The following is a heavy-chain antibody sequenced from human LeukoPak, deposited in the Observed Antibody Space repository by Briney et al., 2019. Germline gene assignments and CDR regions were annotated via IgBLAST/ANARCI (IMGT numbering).Heavy chain of an antibody. V-gene: IGHV4-61*01. Sequence: SETLSLTCTVSGGSVSSGSYYWSWIRQPPGKGLEWIGYIYYSGSTNYNPSLKSRVTISVDTSKNQFSLKLSSVTAVDTAVYYCARVGDYYDSSGYYFDYWGQGTLVTVSS. CDR1: GGSVSSGSYY. D-gene: IGHD3-22*01. CDR2: IYYSGST. J-gene: IGHJ4*02. CDR3: ARVGDYYDSSGYYFDY.